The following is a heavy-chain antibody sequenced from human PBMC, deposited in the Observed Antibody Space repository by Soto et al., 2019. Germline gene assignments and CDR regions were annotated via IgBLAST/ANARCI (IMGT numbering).Heavy chain of an antibody. D-gene: IGHD3-16*02. J-gene: IGHJ6*03. CDR2: ISSSSITI. V-gene: IGHV3-48*01. CDR1: GFTFSSYS. Sequence: GGSLRLSCAASGFTFSSYSMNWVRQAPGKGLEWVSYISSSSITIYYADSVKGRFTISRDNAKNSLYLQMNSLGAEDTAVYYCARDGREPTLYDYIWGSYRPAYYYYMDVWGKGTTVTVSS. CDR3: ARDGREPTLYDYIWGSYRPAYYYYMDV.